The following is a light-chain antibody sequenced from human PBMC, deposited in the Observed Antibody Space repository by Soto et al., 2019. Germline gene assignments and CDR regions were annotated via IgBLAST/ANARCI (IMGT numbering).Light chain of an antibody. Sequence: DIQMTQSPSTLSASVGDRVTITCRASQSISNWLAWYQQKPGKAPKLLIYMASTLETGVPSRFSGSGSGAEFTLSICRLQPEDFATNYCQQYKSFPWPFGQGAKVEI. V-gene: IGKV1-5*03. J-gene: IGKJ1*01. CDR1: QSISNW. CDR2: MAS. CDR3: QQYKSFPWP.